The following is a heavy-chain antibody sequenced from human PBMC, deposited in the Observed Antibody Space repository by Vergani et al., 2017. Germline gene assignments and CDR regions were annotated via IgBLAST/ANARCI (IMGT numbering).Heavy chain of an antibody. CDR3: ARAPYSSDDVWGRYRS. CDR2: INPNSGGT. D-gene: IGHD3-16*02. CDR1: GYTFTGYY. Sequence: QVQLVQSGAEVKKPGASVKVSCKASGYTFTGYYMHWVRQAPGQGLEWMGWINPNSGGTNYAQKFQGRVTMTRDTSISTAYMELSRLRSDDTAVYYCARAPYSSDDVWGRYRSWGQGTLVTVSS. J-gene: IGHJ4*02. V-gene: IGHV1-2*02.